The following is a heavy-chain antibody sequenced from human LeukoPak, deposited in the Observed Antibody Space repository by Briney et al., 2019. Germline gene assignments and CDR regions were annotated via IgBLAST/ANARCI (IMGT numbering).Heavy chain of an antibody. J-gene: IGHJ6*03. CDR2: ISYDGSNK. D-gene: IGHD6-13*01. CDR3: AREIAAAGIFYMDV. CDR1: GFTFSSYA. V-gene: IGHV3-30-3*01. Sequence: GGSLRLSCAASGFTFSSYAMHWVRQAPGKGLEWVAVISYDGSNKYYADSVKGRFTISRDNSKNTLYLQMNSLRAEDTAVYYCAREIAAAGIFYMDVWGKGTTVTVSS.